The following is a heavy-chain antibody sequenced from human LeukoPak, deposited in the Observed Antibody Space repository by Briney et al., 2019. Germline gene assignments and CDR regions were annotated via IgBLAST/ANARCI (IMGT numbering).Heavy chain of an antibody. J-gene: IGHJ3*02. V-gene: IGHV1-8*01. Sequence: GASVKVSCKASGYTFTSYDINWVRQATGQGLEWMGWMNPNSGNTGYAQKFQGRVTMTEDTSTDTAYMELSSLRSEDTAVYDCATESYSGSYLYAFDIWGQGTMVTVSS. CDR3: ATESYSGSYLYAFDI. CDR2: MNPNSGNT. D-gene: IGHD1-26*01. CDR1: GYTFTSYD.